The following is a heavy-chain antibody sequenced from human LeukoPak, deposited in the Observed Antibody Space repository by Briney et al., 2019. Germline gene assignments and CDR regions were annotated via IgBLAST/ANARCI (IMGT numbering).Heavy chain of an antibody. J-gene: IGHJ2*01. V-gene: IGHV3-7*01. D-gene: IGHD4-23*01. CDR2: IGRDGSER. Sequence: GGSLRLSCIASGFPFSSYSVTWVRQAPGKGLEWLANIGRDGSERLYVDSVKGRFTISRDNAKNSLYLQMNSLGDEDTAVYYCAAPKQNGNSGSRWYHDLWGRGTMVTVSS. CDR3: AAPKQNGNSGSRWYHDL. CDR1: GFPFSSYS.